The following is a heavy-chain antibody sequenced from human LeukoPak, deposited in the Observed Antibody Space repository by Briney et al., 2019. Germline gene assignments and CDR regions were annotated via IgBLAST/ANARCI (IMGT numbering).Heavy chain of an antibody. CDR3: AKEDSGTYYRGADF. Sequence: GGSLRLSCAASGFTFSSYGMHWVRQASGKGLEWVAFIRYDGSNKYYADSVKGRFTISRDNSKNTLYLQMNSLRAEDTAVYYCAKEDSGTYYRGADFWGQGTLVTVSS. CDR1: GFTFSSYG. CDR2: IRYDGSNK. V-gene: IGHV3-30*02. J-gene: IGHJ4*02. D-gene: IGHD1-26*01.